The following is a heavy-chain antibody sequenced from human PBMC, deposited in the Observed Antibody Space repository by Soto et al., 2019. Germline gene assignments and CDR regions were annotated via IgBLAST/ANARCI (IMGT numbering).Heavy chain of an antibody. Sequence: SVKVSCKASGGTFSSYAISWVRQAPGQGLEWMGGIIPIFGTANYAQKFQGRVTITADESTSTAYMELSSLRSEDTAVYYCARDRAAIAVAGLATWFDPWGQGTLVTVSS. CDR3: ARDRAAIAVAGLATWFDP. CDR1: GGTFSSYA. J-gene: IGHJ5*02. CDR2: IIPIFGTA. D-gene: IGHD6-19*01. V-gene: IGHV1-69*13.